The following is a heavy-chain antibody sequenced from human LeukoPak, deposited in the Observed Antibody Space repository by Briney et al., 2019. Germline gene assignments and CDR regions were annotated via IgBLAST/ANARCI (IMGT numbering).Heavy chain of an antibody. CDR1: GFSFSDFW. J-gene: IGHJ4*02. Sequence: GSLILSCAASGFSFSDFWMSWVRQAPGKGLEWVANIRHDGNAKNYVPSVRGRFTISRDNAKNSLYPQMNSLTVEDTAVYYCATSHDSAGNDWGQGTLVTVSS. V-gene: IGHV3-7*01. CDR3: ATSHDSAGND. CDR2: IRHDGNAK. D-gene: IGHD2-15*01.